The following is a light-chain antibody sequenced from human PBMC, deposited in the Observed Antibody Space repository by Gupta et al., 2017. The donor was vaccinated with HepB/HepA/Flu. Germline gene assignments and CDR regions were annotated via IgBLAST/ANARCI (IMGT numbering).Light chain of an antibody. Sequence: DLVITQTSHSSAVLLGQPASISCRSNQSLVHIDGNTYLSWLQQRPGQPPRLLINKVSNRFSGVPDRFSGSGAGTDFTLKITRVETEDVGLYYCMQTTQFPCTFGQGTKMEIK. V-gene: IGKV2-24*01. CDR2: KVS. CDR1: QSLVHIDGNTY. CDR3: MQTTQFPCT. J-gene: IGKJ2*02.